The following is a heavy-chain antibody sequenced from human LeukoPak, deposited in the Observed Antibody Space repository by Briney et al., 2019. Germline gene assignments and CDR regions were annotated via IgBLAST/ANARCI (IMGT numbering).Heavy chain of an antibody. CDR1: GGSISSYY. CDR3: ERHRGIVYSYGSIIDY. Sequence: SETLSLTCTVSGGSISSYYWSWIRQPPGKGLEWIGYIYYSGSTNYNPSLKSRVTISVDTSKNQFSLKLSSVTAADTAVYYCERHRGIVYSYGSIIDYWGQGTLVTVSS. D-gene: IGHD5-18*01. J-gene: IGHJ4*02. CDR2: IYYSGST. V-gene: IGHV4-59*08.